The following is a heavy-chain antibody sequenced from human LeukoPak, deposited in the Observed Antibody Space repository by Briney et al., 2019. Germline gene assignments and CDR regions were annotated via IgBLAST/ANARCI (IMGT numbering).Heavy chain of an antibody. CDR1: GGSISSHY. J-gene: IGHJ4*02. Sequence: SETLSLTCTVSGGSISSHYWTWIRQPPGKGLDWIGYIYNTVNTNYNPSLKSRVTISLDTSKREFSLRLSSVTAADTAVYYCARGRDGYKFDYWGQGTLVTVSS. CDR2: IYNTVNT. CDR3: ARGRDGYKFDY. D-gene: IGHD5-24*01. V-gene: IGHV4-59*11.